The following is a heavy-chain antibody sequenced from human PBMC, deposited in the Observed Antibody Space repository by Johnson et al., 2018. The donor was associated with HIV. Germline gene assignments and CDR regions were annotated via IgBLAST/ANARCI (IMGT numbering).Heavy chain of an antibody. V-gene: IGHV3-66*01. CDR1: GFSVSTYD. Sequence: VQLVESGGGLVQPGGSLRLSCAASGFSVSTYDMHWVRQATGKGLDWVSVLYSGGSTYYADPVTDRSIISRDNDKNSLYLQMNSRRAEDTALYYCARGKWRGGSGTDDVFDIWGQGTMVTVS. CDR2: LYSGGST. CDR3: ARGKWRGGSGTDDVFDI. D-gene: IGHD3-10*01. J-gene: IGHJ3*02.